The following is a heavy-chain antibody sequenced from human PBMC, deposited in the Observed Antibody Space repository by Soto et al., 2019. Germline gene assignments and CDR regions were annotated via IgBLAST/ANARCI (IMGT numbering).Heavy chain of an antibody. V-gene: IGHV2-70*01. CDR2: IDWEDDK. Sequence: PGPTLLDATPTLTVTCASPVFSPSTDGTYVSWISHPPGQTLEWLSLIDWEDDKSYNASLKTRVTISKDTSQSQVVLTMTNMDPEDTVSYYCARAAFYYDVGGSYQGYCFDYWGQGTLVTVSS. CDR3: ARAAFYYDVGGSYQGYCFDY. D-gene: IGHD3-22*01. J-gene: IGHJ4*02. CDR1: VFSPSTDGTY.